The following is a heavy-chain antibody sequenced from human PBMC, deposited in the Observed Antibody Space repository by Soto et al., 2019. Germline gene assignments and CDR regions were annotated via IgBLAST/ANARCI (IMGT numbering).Heavy chain of an antibody. CDR1: GFTFDDYG. J-gene: IGHJ6*02. V-gene: IGHV3-20*04. Sequence: EVQLVESGGGVVRPGGSLRLSCAASGFTFDDYGMSWVRQAPGKGLEGVSGINWNGGSTGYADSVKGRFTISRDNAKNSLYLQMNSLRAEDTALYYCARDGVPYYYGSGILSVGGRDSGWYSYYYGMDVWGQGTTVTVSS. D-gene: IGHD3-10*01. CDR3: ARDGVPYYYGSGILSVGGRDSGWYSYYYGMDV. CDR2: INWNGGST.